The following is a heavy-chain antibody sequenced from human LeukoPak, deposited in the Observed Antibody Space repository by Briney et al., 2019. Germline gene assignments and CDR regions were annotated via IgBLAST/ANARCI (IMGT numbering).Heavy chain of an antibody. Sequence: ASVKVSCKASGYTFTTYDINWVRQATGQGLEWMGWMNPNSGNRGYAQKFQGRVTMTRGTSISTAYMELSRLRSDDTAVYYCARKDSLTGYRWNWFDPWGQGTLVTVSS. V-gene: IGHV1-8*01. CDR3: ARKDSLTGYRWNWFDP. CDR2: MNPNSGNR. CDR1: GYTFTTYD. J-gene: IGHJ5*02. D-gene: IGHD3-9*01.